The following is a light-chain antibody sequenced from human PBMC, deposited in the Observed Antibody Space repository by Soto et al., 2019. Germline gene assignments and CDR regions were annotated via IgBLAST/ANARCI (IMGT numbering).Light chain of an antibody. CDR3: QQGHDWPLT. V-gene: IGKV3-15*01. J-gene: IGKJ2*01. CDR1: QSISGE. CDR2: GVS. Sequence: EIVMTQSPATLSVSPGERATLSCRARQSISGELAWYQQRPGQPPRLLIYGVSTRANGVPDSFSGSGSGSDFTLTISGLQSEDFAVYYCQQGHDWPLTFGQGTRLDI.